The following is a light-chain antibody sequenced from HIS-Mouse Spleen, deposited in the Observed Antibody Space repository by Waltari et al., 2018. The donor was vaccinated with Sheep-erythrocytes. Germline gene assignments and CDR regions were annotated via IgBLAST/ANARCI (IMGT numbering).Light chain of an antibody. CDR2: GAS. CDR3: QQYNNWPPPYT. Sequence: EIVMTQSPATLSVSPGERATLSCRASQSVSSNLAWYQQKPVQAPRLLIYGASTRATGIPARFSGSGSGTEFTLTISSMQSEDFAVYHHQQYNNWPPPYTFGQGTKLEIK. J-gene: IGKJ2*01. V-gene: IGKV3-15*01. CDR1: QSVSSN.